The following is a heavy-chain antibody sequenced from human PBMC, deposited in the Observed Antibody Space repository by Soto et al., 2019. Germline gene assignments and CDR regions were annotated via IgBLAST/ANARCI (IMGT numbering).Heavy chain of an antibody. CDR2: TYYRSKWYN. Sequence: SQTLSLTCAISGDSVASNSAAWNWIRQSPSRGLEWLGRTYYRSKWYNDYAVSVKSRITINPDTSKNQFSLQLNSVTPEDTAVYYCAREEWELLYYYYGMDVWGQGTTVTVSS. D-gene: IGHD1-26*01. CDR3: AREEWELLYYYYGMDV. CDR1: GDSVASNSAA. J-gene: IGHJ6*02. V-gene: IGHV6-1*01.